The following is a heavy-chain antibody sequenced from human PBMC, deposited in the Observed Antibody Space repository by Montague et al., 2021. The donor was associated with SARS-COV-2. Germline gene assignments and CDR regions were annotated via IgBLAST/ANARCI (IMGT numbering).Heavy chain of an antibody. D-gene: IGHD3-16*01. CDR3: AGGGYSAYAFDI. V-gene: IGHV4-59*12. Sequence: SETLSLTRTVSGGSISSYYWSWIRQPPGKGLECIGHIYNSGSTNYNPSLKSRVTISVDTSRNQFSLKLSSVTAADTAVYYCAGGGYSAYAFDIWGQGTMVTVSS. CDR1: GGSISSYY. CDR2: IYNSGST. J-gene: IGHJ3*02.